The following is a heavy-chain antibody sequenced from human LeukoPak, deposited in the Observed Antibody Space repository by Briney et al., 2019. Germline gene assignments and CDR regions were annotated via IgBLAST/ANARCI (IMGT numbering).Heavy chain of an antibody. CDR3: AELGITIIGGV. V-gene: IGHV3-66*01. CDR2: IYSGGST. Sequence: GGSLRLSCAASEFSVGSNYMTWVRQAPGKGLEWVSLIYSGGSTYYADSVKGRFTISRDNAKNSLYLQMNSLRAEDTAVYYCAELGITIIGGVWGKGTTVTISS. D-gene: IGHD3-10*02. J-gene: IGHJ6*04. CDR1: EFSVGSNY.